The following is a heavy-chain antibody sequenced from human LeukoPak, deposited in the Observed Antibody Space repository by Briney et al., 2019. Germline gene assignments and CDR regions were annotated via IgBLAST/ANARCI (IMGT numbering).Heavy chain of an antibody. Sequence: GGSLRLSCAASGFTFSTYAMSWVRQAPGRGLEWVSASRGTGGRTDYADSVEGRFTTPRDNSKNTVYLQMNSLRAEDTAVYYCAKAPHRNRWLVKQYGMDVWGQGTTVTVSS. CDR2: SRGTGGRT. V-gene: IGHV3-23*01. CDR3: AKAPHRNRWLVKQYGMDV. CDR1: GFTFSTYA. D-gene: IGHD6-19*01. J-gene: IGHJ6*02.